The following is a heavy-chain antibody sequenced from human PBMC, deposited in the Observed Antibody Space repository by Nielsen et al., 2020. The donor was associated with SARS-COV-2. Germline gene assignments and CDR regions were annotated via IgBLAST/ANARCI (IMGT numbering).Heavy chain of an antibody. CDR3: AREMATNRGHAFEI. V-gene: IGHV3-7*05. D-gene: IGHD5-24*01. Sequence: GSLKISCVASGLIFSSSWMVWVRQAPGKGLEWVANINEDGSVVNYVDSVKGRFTISRDNAGKSLYLQMNSLRAEDTAVYYCAREMATNRGHAFEIWGQGTAVTVSS. CDR2: INEDGSVV. CDR1: GLIFSSSW. J-gene: IGHJ3*02.